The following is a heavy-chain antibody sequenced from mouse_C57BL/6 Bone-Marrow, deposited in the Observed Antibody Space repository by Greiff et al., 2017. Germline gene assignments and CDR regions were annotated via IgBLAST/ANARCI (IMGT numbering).Heavy chain of an antibody. D-gene: IGHD2-4*01. V-gene: IGHV5-4*01. CDR2: ISDGGSYT. J-gene: IGHJ2*01. CDR3: AREDDYPHFDY. Sequence: DVMLVESGGGLVKPGGSLKLSCAASGFTFSSYAMSWVRQTPEKRLEWVATISDGGSYTYYPDNVKGRFTISRDNAKNNLYLQMSHLKSEDTAMYYCAREDDYPHFDYWGQGTTLTVSS. CDR1: GFTFSSYA.